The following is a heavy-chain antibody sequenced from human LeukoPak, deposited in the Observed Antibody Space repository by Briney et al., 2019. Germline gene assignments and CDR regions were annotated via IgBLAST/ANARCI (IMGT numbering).Heavy chain of an antibody. V-gene: IGHV3-33*08. J-gene: IGHJ4*02. Sequence: GGSLRLSCAASGFTFSSYSMNWVRQAPGKGLEWVAVIWYDGSNKYYADSVKGRFTISRDNSKNTLYLQMNSLRAEDTAVNYCARDCVKYYYGSGSYFDYWGQGTLVTVSS. CDR3: ARDCVKYYYGSGSYFDY. D-gene: IGHD3-10*01. CDR2: IWYDGSNK. CDR1: GFTFSSYS.